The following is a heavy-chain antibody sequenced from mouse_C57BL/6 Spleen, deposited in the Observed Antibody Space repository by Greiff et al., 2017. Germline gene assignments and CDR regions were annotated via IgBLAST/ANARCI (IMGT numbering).Heavy chain of an antibody. CDR1: GYTFTSYW. CDR2: IHHNSGST. J-gene: IGHJ3*01. D-gene: IGHD1-1*01. CDR3: ARSHYYGSSGFAY. V-gene: IGHV1-64*01. Sequence: QVQLQQPGAELVKPGASVKLSCKASGYTFTSYWMHWVKQRPGQGLEWIGMIHHNSGSTNYNEKFKSKATLTVDKASSTAYMQLSSLTSEDSAVYYCARSHYYGSSGFAYWGQGTLVTVSA.